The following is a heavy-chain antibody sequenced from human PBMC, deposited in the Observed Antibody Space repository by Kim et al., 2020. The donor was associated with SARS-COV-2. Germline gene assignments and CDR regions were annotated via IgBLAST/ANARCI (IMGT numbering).Heavy chain of an antibody. Sequence: GGSLRLSCATSGFTLSSYGMHWVRQAPGKGLEWVALMSYDGTNIDYADSVKGRFTISRDNSKNTLYLQVSSLRGEDTAVYYCVKDSGNGYYGSGGYYRDYYYYGMDTWGQGTPVTVSS. CDR1: GFTLSSYG. J-gene: IGHJ6*02. V-gene: IGHV3-30*18. D-gene: IGHD3-10*01. CDR3: VKDSGNGYYGSGGYYRDYYYYGMDT. CDR2: MSYDGTNI.